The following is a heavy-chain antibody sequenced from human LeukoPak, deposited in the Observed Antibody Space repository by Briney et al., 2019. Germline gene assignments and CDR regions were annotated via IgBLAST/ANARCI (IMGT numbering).Heavy chain of an antibody. Sequence: GGSLRLSCAASGFTFNNYAMSWVRQAPGKGLEWVSAISGSGGSTYYADSVKGRFTISRDNSKNTLYLQMNSLRAEDTAVYYCAKDPLDGSGSYRHHYYYYYYMDVWGKGTTVTISS. J-gene: IGHJ6*03. D-gene: IGHD3-10*01. CDR2: ISGSGGST. CDR3: AKDPLDGSGSYRHHYYYYYYMDV. V-gene: IGHV3-23*01. CDR1: GFTFNNYA.